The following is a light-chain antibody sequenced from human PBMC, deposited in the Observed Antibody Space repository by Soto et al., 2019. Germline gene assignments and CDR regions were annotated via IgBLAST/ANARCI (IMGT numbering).Light chain of an antibody. V-gene: IGLV2-23*02. CDR2: EVS. CDR3: CSYAGSSTEV. Sequence: QSALTQPASVSGSPVQSITISCTGTSSDVGSYNLVSWYQQHPGKAPKLMIYEVSKRPSGVSNRFSGSKSGNTASLTISGLQAEDEADYYCCSYAGSSTEVFGGGTKLTVL. CDR1: SSDVGSYNL. J-gene: IGLJ2*01.